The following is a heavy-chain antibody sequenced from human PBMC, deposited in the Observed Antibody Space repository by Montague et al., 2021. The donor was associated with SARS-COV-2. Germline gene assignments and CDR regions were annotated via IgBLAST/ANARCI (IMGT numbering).Heavy chain of an antibody. Sequence: SLRLSCAASGFSFSSSVMHWVRQAPGKGLEWVTVIRSDGSHISYVDSVRGRFTVSRDNSNNILYLQMNSLKVDDTAVYYCARENDWKFDFDFWGQGTLVNVSS. V-gene: IGHV3-33*01. CDR2: IRSDGSHI. D-gene: IGHD1-1*01. CDR3: ARENDWKFDFDF. CDR1: GFSFSSSV. J-gene: IGHJ4*01.